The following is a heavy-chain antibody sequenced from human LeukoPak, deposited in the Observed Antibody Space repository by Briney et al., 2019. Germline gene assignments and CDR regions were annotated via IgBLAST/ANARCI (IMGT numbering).Heavy chain of an antibody. Sequence: GASVKVSCKASGYTFTCYGISWVRQAPAQGLEWMGWISPYNGNTNYAPKLQGRLTMTTDTSTSTAYMELRSLRSDDTAVYYCARDRQCGYWGQGTLVTVSS. CDR1: GYTFTCYG. D-gene: IGHD2-21*01. J-gene: IGHJ4*02. V-gene: IGHV1-18*01. CDR2: ISPYNGNT. CDR3: ARDRQCGY.